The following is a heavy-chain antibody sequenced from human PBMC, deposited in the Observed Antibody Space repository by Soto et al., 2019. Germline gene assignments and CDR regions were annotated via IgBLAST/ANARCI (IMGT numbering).Heavy chain of an antibody. CDR3: ARDHFPSPLLRAFDI. J-gene: IGHJ3*02. V-gene: IGHV3-7*01. CDR1: GFTFSIYW. Sequence: GSLRLSCAASGFTFSIYWMSWVRQAPGKGLEWVANIKQDGSEKYYVDSVKGRFTISRDNAKNSLYLQMNSLRAEDTAVYYCARDHFPSPLLRAFDIWGQGTMVTVS. CDR2: IKQDGSEK.